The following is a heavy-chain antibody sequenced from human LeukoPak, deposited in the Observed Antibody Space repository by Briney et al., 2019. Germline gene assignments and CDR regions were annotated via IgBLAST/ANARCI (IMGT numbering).Heavy chain of an antibody. V-gene: IGHV3-33*01. CDR3: AGADRVHLGAFDP. CDR1: GFTFDSYG. D-gene: IGHD1-1*01. J-gene: IGHJ5*02. Sequence: GGSLRLSCAASGFTFDSYGMHWVRQAPGKGLEWVAFIWYDGSGEYYADSVKGRFTISRDNGRNSLHLQMHNLRADDTAVYFCAGADRVHLGAFDPWGQGTLVTVSS. CDR2: IWYDGSGE.